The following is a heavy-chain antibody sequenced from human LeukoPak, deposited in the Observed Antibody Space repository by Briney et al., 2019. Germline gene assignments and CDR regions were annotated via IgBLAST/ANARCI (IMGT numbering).Heavy chain of an antibody. CDR2: INPNSGGT. Sequence: ASVKVSCKASGYTFTGYYMHWVRQAPGQGLEWMGRINPNSGGTNYAQKFQGRVTITTDESTSTAYMELSSLRSEDTAVYYCARDFFMITFGGAIGYWGQGTLVTVSS. CDR3: ARDFFMITFGGAIGY. D-gene: IGHD3-16*01. J-gene: IGHJ4*02. V-gene: IGHV1-2*06. CDR1: GYTFTGYY.